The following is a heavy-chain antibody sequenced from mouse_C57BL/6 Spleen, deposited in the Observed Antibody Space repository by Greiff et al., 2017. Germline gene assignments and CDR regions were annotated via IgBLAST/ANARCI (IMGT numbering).Heavy chain of an antibody. CDR1: GYTFTSYW. V-gene: IGHV1-50*01. CDR2: IDPSDSYT. D-gene: IGHD1-1*01. CDR3: ARYYGSSYDYFDY. Sequence: QVQLQQSGAELVKPGASVKLSCKASGYTFTSYWMQWVNQRPGQGLEWIGEIDPSDSYTNYNQKVKGKATLTVDTSSSTAYMQLSSLTSEDSAVYYCARYYGSSYDYFDYWGQGTTLTVSS. J-gene: IGHJ2*01.